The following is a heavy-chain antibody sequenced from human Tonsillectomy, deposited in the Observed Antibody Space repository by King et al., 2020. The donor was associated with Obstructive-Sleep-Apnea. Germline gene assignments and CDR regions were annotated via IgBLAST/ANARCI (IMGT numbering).Heavy chain of an antibody. CDR1: GGSISGSTYY. Sequence: QLQESGPGLVKPSETLSLTCTVSGGSISGSTYYWGWIRQPPGKGLEWIGSIYYSGNTYYNPSLKSRVTISVDTSKNQFSLRLSSVTAADTAVYYCAGDISAAGNWFDPWGQGTLVTVSS. D-gene: IGHD6-13*01. V-gene: IGHV4-39*07. J-gene: IGHJ5*02. CDR3: AGDISAAGNWFDP. CDR2: IYYSGNT.